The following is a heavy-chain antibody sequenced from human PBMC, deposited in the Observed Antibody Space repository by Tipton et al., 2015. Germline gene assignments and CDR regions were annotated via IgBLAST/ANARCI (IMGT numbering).Heavy chain of an antibody. CDR3: AKGGFTVASPQVY. CDR1: GFTLSRYA. Sequence: RSLRLSCSAAGFTLSRYAMHWVRQTPGKGLEWVSGITWDGSIMYYAESVKGRFSISRDNTKNSVYLQMNGLRPEDTALYYCAKGGFTVASPQVYWGQGTLVTVSS. D-gene: IGHD4-23*01. CDR2: ITWDGSIM. V-gene: IGHV3-9*01. J-gene: IGHJ4*02.